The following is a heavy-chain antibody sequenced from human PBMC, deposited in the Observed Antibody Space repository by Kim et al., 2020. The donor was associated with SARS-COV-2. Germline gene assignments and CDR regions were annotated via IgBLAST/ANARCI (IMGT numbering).Heavy chain of an antibody. CDR3: AREVRSGYYDSSGLVD. Sequence: SLKSRVTISVDTSKNQFSLKLSSVTAADTAVYYCAREVRSGYYDSSGLVDWGQGTLVTVSS. D-gene: IGHD3-22*01. V-gene: IGHV4-59*01. J-gene: IGHJ4*02.